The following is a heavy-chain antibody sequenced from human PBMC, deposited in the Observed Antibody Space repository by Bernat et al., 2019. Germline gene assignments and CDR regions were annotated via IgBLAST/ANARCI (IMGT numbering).Heavy chain of an antibody. CDR2: ISSSSSTI. CDR1: GFTFSSYS. D-gene: IGHD6-19*01. CDR3: AKDGGYSSGLTFDY. Sequence: EVQLVESGGGLVQPGGSLRLSCAASGFTFSSYSMNWVRQAPGKGLEWVSYISSSSSTIYYADSVKGRFTISRDNSKNTLYLQMNSLRAEDTAVYYCAKDGGYSSGLTFDYWGQGTLVTVSS. V-gene: IGHV3-48*01. J-gene: IGHJ4*02.